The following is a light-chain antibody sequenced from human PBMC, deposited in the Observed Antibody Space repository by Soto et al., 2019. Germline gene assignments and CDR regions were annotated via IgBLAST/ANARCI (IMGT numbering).Light chain of an antibody. V-gene: IGKV3-15*01. CDR2: GAS. CDR1: QSVSSN. CDR3: RKYNNWPPSFT. Sequence: EIVMTQSPATLSVSPGERATLSCRASQSVSSNLAWYQQKPGQAPRLLIYGASTRATGIPARFSGSGSGTEFTLTISSLQSEDFAVYYCRKYNNWPPSFTFGQGTRLEIK. J-gene: IGKJ5*01.